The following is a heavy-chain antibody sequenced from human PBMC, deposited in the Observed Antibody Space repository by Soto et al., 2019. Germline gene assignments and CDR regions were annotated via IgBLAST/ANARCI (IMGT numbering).Heavy chain of an antibody. Sequence: SETLSLTCTVSGGSISSSSYYWGWIRQPPGKGLEWIGSIYYSGSTYYNPSLKGRVTISVDTSKNQFSLKLSSVTAADTAVYYCARHHYDFWSGYLRWFDPWGQGTLVTVSS. CDR2: IYYSGST. D-gene: IGHD3-3*01. J-gene: IGHJ5*02. V-gene: IGHV4-39*01. CDR3: ARHHYDFWSGYLRWFDP. CDR1: GGSISSSSYY.